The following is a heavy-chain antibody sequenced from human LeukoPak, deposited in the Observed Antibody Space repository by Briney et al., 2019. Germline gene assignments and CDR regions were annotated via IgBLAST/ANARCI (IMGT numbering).Heavy chain of an antibody. CDR3: AKGIGYSSSLGYYYYYGMDV. Sequence: PGGSLRLSCAASGFTFSSYGMHWVRQAPGKGLEWVAVISHDGSNKYYADSVKGRFTISRDNSKYTLYLQMNSLRAEDTAVYYCAKGIGYSSSLGYYYYYGMDVWGQGTTVTVSS. J-gene: IGHJ6*02. CDR2: ISHDGSNK. CDR1: GFTFSSYG. V-gene: IGHV3-30*18. D-gene: IGHD6-6*01.